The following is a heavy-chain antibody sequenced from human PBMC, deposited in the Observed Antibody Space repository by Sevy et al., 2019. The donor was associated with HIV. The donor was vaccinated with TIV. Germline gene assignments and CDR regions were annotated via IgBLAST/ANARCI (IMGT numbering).Heavy chain of an antibody. CDR2: ISFDGRNK. J-gene: IGHJ4*02. CDR1: GFTFADHA. Sequence: GGSLRLSCAASGFTFADHAFHWVRKAPGKGLEWVAIISFDGRNKRLAESVKGRFTISRDDSKNTVYLQMTSLRPEDTAVYYCARDHCTDGACFRSGYFDYWGQGTLVTVSS. V-gene: IGHV3-30*04. CDR3: ARDHCTDGACFRSGYFDY. D-gene: IGHD2-8*01.